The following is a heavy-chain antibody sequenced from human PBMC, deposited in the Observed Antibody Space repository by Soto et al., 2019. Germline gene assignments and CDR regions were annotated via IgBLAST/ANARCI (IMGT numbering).Heavy chain of an antibody. J-gene: IGHJ3*02. CDR3: ARGRGFSDAFDI. CDR1: GFTFSSYS. D-gene: IGHD3-3*01. Sequence: GGSLRLSCAASGFTFSSYSMNWVRQAPGKGMEWVSSISSSSSYIYYADSVKGRFTISRDNAKNSLYLQMNSLRAEDTAVYYCARGRGFSDAFDIWGQGTMVTV. V-gene: IGHV3-21*01. CDR2: ISSSSSYI.